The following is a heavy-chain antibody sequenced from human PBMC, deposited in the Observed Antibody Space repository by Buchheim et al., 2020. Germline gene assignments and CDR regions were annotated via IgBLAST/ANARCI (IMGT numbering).Heavy chain of an antibody. Sequence: QVQLVESGGGVVQPGKSLRLSCAASGFNLRSFGMHWLRQSPGKGLEWMAVTSHDGSNKFYADSVKGRFTIPRDNSKDTLYLQMNSLRAEDTAVYYCAKSHYDFWSGYADYWGQGTL. D-gene: IGHD3-3*01. J-gene: IGHJ4*02. CDR2: TSHDGSNK. V-gene: IGHV3-30*18. CDR3: AKSHYDFWSGYADY. CDR1: GFNLRSFG.